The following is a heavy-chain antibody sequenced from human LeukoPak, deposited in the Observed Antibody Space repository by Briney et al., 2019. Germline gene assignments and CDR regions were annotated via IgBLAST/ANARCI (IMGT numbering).Heavy chain of an antibody. J-gene: IGHJ4*02. Sequence: SETLSLTCTVSGGSISSSSYYWGWIRQPPGKGLEWIGSIYYSGSTYYNPSLKSRATISVDTSKNQFSLKLSSVTAADTAVYYCARRTDQYFDWLFDYWGQGTLVTVSS. CDR1: GGSISSSSYY. D-gene: IGHD3-9*01. CDR2: IYYSGST. CDR3: ARRTDQYFDWLFDY. V-gene: IGHV4-39*01.